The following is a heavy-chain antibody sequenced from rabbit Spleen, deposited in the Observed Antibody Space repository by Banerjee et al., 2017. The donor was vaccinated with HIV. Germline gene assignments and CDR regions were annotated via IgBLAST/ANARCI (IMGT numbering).Heavy chain of an antibody. CDR2: IYAGSSGST. Sequence: QSLEESGGDLVKTGASLTLTCTASGFSFSSSYYMCWVRQASGKGLEWIACIYAGSSGSTYYASWAKGRFTVSKTSSTTVTLQMTSLTAADTASYFCARDSGSSFSTYGMDLWGPGTLVTVS. D-gene: IGHD8-1*01. V-gene: IGHV1S40*01. CDR1: GFSFSSSYY. J-gene: IGHJ6*01. CDR3: ARDSGSSFSTYGMDL.